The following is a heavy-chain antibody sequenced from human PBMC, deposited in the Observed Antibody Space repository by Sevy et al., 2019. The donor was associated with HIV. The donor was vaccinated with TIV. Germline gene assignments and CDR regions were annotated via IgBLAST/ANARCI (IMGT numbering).Heavy chain of an antibody. J-gene: IGHJ4*02. V-gene: IGHV3-33*01. Sequence: GGSLRLSCAASGFTFSSYGMHWVRQAPGKGLEWVAVIWYDGSNKYYADSVKGRFTISRDNSKNTLYLQMNSLRAEDTAVYYCAREGCRGGICYDLDSWGQGTLVTVSS. D-gene: IGHD2-15*01. CDR2: IWYDGSNK. CDR1: GFTFSSYG. CDR3: AREGCRGGICYDLDS.